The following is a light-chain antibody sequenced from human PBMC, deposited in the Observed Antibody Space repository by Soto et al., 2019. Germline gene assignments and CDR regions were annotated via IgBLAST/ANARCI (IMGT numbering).Light chain of an antibody. CDR2: NNN. Sequence: QLVLTQPPSASGTPGQRVTISCSGSYSNFGSNIVNWYQHFPGTAPKLLIYNNNKRPSGVPDRFSAYKSGTSVSLAISGLQSEDEAIYYCASWDDSLNDVLFGGGTKLTVL. V-gene: IGLV1-44*01. J-gene: IGLJ2*01. CDR1: YSNFGSNI. CDR3: ASWDDSLNDVL.